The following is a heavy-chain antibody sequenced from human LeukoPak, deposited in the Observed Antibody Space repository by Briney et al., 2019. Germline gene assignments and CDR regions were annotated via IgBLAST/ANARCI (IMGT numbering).Heavy chain of an antibody. J-gene: IGHJ5*01. CDR1: GFTFNNYW. CDR2: INNDGSSA. D-gene: IGHD1-1*01. Sequence: PGGSLRLSCAASGFTFNNYWIHWVRQVPGKGLVWVSRINNDGSSASYVDSVKGRFTISRDNAKNTLYLQMNSLRAEDTAVYYCARSQSGKYDSWGQGTLVTVSS. CDR3: ARSQSGKYDS. V-gene: IGHV3-74*01.